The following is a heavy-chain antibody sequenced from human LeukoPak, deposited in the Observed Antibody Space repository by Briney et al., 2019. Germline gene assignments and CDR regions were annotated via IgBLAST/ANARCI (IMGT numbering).Heavy chain of an antibody. V-gene: IGHV3-21*01. Sequence: GDLRNSRLCSLCTYLRYIMNGVGQAPGRGGEGVSSISSSSSYIYYADSVKGRFTISRDNAKNSLYLQMNSLRAEDTAVYYCARGPSSRFYYGMDVWGKGTTVTVSS. J-gene: IGHJ6*04. CDR1: LCTYLRYI. CDR3: ARGPSSRFYYGMDV. CDR2: ISSSSSYI.